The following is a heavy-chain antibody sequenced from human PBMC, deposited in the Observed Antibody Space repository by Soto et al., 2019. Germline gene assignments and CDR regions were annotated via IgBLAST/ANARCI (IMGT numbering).Heavy chain of an antibody. CDR2: ISSSSSYI. D-gene: IGHD3-3*01. V-gene: IGHV3-21*01. CDR3: ARDLGDFWSGYYQGGPYNWFDP. Sequence: GGSLRLSCAASGFTFSSYSMNWVRQAPGKGLEWVSSISSSSSYIYYADSVKGRFTISRDNAKNSLYLQMNSLRAEDTAVYYCARDLGDFWSGYYQGGPYNWFDPWGQGTLVTVSS. CDR1: GFTFSSYS. J-gene: IGHJ5*02.